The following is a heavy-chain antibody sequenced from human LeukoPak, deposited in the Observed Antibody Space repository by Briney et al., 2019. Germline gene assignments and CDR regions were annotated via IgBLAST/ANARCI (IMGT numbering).Heavy chain of an antibody. CDR3: AGHVGDEYFQH. CDR1: GVSISSYY. Sequence: PSETLFLTCTATGVSISSYYLSLIRQPPGKGLEWIGYIYYSGSTNYNPSLKSRVTISVDTSKNQFSLKLRSITAENTAVYYCAGHVGDEYFQHWGQGTLVTVSS. CDR2: IYYSGST. V-gene: IGHV4-59*08. J-gene: IGHJ1*01.